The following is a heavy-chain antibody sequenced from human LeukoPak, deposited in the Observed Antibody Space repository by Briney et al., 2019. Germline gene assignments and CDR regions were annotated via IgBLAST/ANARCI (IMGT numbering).Heavy chain of an antibody. Sequence: GESLQISCKGSGSIFTSYWIGWVRQLPGKGLEWMGIIYPGDSDTRYSPSFQGQVTISADKSISTAYLQWSSLKASDTAMYYCARRTVAGVGWFDYWGQGTLVTVSS. CDR2: IYPGDSDT. CDR1: GSIFTSYW. V-gene: IGHV5-51*01. CDR3: ARRTVAGVGWFDY. D-gene: IGHD6-19*01. J-gene: IGHJ4*02.